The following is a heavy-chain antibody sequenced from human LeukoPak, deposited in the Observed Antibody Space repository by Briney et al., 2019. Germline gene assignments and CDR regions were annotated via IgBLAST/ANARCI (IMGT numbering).Heavy chain of an antibody. D-gene: IGHD6-19*01. CDR2: ITWGRDNL. J-gene: IGHJ4*02. Sequence: GGSLRLSCAVSGFIFDDYAMHWVRQAPGKGLEWVSGITWGRDNLAYAASVKGRFTISRDNSKNTLYLQMNSLRAEDTAVYYCAKGLDPNFETWLVPPERLGFDCWGQGTLVPVSS. V-gene: IGHV3-9*01. CDR3: AKGLDPNFETWLVPPERLGFDC. CDR1: GFIFDDYA.